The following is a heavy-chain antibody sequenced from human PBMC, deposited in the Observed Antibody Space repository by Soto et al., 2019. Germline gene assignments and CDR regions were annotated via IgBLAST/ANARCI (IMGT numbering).Heavy chain of an antibody. D-gene: IGHD1-7*01. Sequence: GWSLRLSCAASGFTFSNYWMSWVRQAPGKGLEWVANIKQDGTEKYYVDPVKGRFTISRDNAKNAMYLQMNSLRPEDTAVYYCARGIISGTTVYWGQGTPVSVTS. CDR1: GFTFSNYW. CDR2: IKQDGTEK. V-gene: IGHV3-7*01. J-gene: IGHJ4*02. CDR3: ARGIISGTTVY.